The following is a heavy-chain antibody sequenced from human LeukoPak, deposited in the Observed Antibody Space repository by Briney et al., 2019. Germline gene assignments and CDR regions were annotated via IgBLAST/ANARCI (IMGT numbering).Heavy chain of an antibody. CDR2: IIPIFGTA. CDR1: GYTFTNYY. V-gene: IGHV1-69*13. CDR3: AKTPYYDFWSGYYFYFDY. D-gene: IGHD3-3*01. J-gene: IGHJ4*02. Sequence: ASVKLSCKAPGYTFTNYYLHWVRQAPGQGLEWMGGIIPIFGTANYAQKFQGRVTITADESTSTAYMELSSLRSEDTAVYYCAKTPYYDFWSGYYFYFDYWGQGTLVTVSS.